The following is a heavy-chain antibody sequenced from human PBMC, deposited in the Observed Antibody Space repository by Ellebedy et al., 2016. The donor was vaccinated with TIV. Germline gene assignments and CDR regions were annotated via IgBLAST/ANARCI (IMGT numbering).Heavy chain of an antibody. V-gene: IGHV4-59*01. J-gene: IGHJ4*02. CDR3: SRFVAAHGYDY. CDR1: GFSISGYY. CDR2: MSFSGGT. Sequence: MPSETLSLTCTVSGFSISGYYWGWIRQPPGKGLEWIGYMSFSGGTNSNPSLKSRVTISVDTSNNLFSLTLDSVTAADTAVYYCSRFVAAHGYDYWGQGTLVTVSS. D-gene: IGHD6-25*01.